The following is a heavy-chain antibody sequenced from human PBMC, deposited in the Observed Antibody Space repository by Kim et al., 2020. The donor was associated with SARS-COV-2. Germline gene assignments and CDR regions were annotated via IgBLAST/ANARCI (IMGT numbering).Heavy chain of an antibody. V-gene: IGHV1-3*01. J-gene: IGHJ3*02. D-gene: IGHD4-17*01. CDR1: GYTFTSYV. Sequence: ASVKVSCKASGYTFTSYVMHWVRQAPGQRLEWMGWNNADNGNTKYSQKFQDRVTITRDTSATTAYMELSSLRSEDTAVYYCAKGGLVTTLTFDIWGQGTMVTVSS. CDR3: AKGGLVTTLTFDI. CDR2: NNADNGNT.